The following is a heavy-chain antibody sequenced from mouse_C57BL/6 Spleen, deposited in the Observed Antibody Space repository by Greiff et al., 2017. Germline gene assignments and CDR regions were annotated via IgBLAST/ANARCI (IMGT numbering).Heavy chain of an antibody. Sequence: LVESGAELAKPGASVKLSCKASGYTFTSYWMHWVKQRPGQGLEWIGYINPSSGYTKYNQKFKDKATLTADKSSSTAYMQLISLTYEDSAVYYCARWDYDYAFGFDVWGTGTTVTVSS. CDR3: ARWDYDYAFGFDV. D-gene: IGHD2-4*01. J-gene: IGHJ1*03. CDR1: GYTFTSYW. V-gene: IGHV1-7*01. CDR2: INPSSGYT.